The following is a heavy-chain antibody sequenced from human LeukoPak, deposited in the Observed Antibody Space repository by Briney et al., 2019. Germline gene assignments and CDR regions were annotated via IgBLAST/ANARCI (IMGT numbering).Heavy chain of an antibody. CDR3: ARDTDYYGSGRQGYFDH. J-gene: IGHJ1*01. CDR1: GFTFSAYA. CDR2: IFSGGET. D-gene: IGHD3-10*01. Sequence: GGSLRLSCEASGFTFSAYAMTWVRQAPGKGLEWVSLIFSGGETYSADSVKGRFAISKDNSKNTLHLQMNSLRVEDTAMYYCARDTDYYGSGRQGYFDHWGQGTLVTVSS. V-gene: IGHV3-66*01.